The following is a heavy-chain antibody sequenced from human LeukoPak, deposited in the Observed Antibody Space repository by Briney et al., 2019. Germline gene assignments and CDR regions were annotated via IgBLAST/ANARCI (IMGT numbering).Heavy chain of an antibody. D-gene: IGHD3-22*01. J-gene: IGHJ4*02. Sequence: PSETLSPTCTVSGGSISSGGYYWSWIRQHPGKGLEWIGYIYYSGSTYYNPSLKSRVTISVDTSKNQFSLKLSSVTAADTAVYYCARGDRTLFDYWGQGTLVTVSS. CDR1: GGSISSGGYY. CDR3: ARGDRTLFDY. CDR2: IYYSGST. V-gene: IGHV4-31*03.